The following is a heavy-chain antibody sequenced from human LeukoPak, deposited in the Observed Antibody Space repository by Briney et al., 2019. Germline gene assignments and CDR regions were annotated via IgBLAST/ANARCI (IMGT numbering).Heavy chain of an antibody. CDR2: ISGSGGST. CDR3: AKDRGYSSGWFDY. D-gene: IGHD6-19*01. V-gene: IGHV3-23*01. Sequence: GGSLRLSCAASGFTFSSYGMSWVRQAPGKGLEWVSAISGSGGSTYYADSVKGRFTISRDNSKNTLYLQMSSLRAEDTAVYYCAKDRGYSSGWFDYWGQGTLVTVSS. J-gene: IGHJ4*02. CDR1: GFTFSSYG.